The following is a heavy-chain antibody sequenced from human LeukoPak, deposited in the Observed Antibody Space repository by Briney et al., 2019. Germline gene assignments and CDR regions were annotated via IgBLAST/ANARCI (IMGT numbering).Heavy chain of an antibody. CDR3: ARGGTMTTVPL. CDR1: GGSISSYY. V-gene: IGHV4-59*08. D-gene: IGHD4-17*01. J-gene: IGHJ4*02. Sequence: PSETLSLTCTVSGGSISSYYWSWIRQPPGKGLEWIGYIFCSGSTNYNPSLKSRVTISVDTSKNQFSLKLSSVTAAGTAVYYCARGGTMTTVPLWGQGTLVTVSS. CDR2: IFCSGST.